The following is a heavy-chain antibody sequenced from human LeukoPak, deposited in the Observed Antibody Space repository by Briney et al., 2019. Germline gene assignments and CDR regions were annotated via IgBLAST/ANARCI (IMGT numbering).Heavy chain of an antibody. CDR3: ARGNRYCSSTSCYVRIPFGY. CDR2: ISYDGSNK. V-gene: IGHV3-30*03. CDR1: GXTFSSYG. Sequence: GRSLRLSCAASGXTFSSYGMHWVRQAPGKGLACVAAISYDGSNKYYADSVKGRFTISRDNAKNTLYLQMDSLRAEDAAVYYCARGNRYCSSTSCYVRIPFGYWGQGTLVTVSS. J-gene: IGHJ4*02. D-gene: IGHD2-2*01.